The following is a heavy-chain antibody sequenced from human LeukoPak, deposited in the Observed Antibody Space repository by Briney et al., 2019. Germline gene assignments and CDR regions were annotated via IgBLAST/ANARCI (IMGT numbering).Heavy chain of an antibody. CDR1: GFTFSSYS. CDR2: ISSSSSTI. V-gene: IGHV3-48*01. Sequence: GGSLRLSCAASGFTFSSYSMNWVRQAPGKGLEWVSYISSSSSTIYYADSVKGRFTISRDSAKNSLYLQMNSLRAEDTAVYYYARVAGYDFWSGYYAFDIWGRGTMVTVSS. D-gene: IGHD3-3*01. CDR3: ARVAGYDFWSGYYAFDI. J-gene: IGHJ3*02.